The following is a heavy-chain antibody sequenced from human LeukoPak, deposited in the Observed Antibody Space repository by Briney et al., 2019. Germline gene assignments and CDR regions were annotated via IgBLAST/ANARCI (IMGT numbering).Heavy chain of an antibody. CDR2: INHSGST. Sequence: PSETLSLTCVDYGGSFRGYYWSWIRQPPGKGLEWIGEINHSGSTNYNPSLNGRVTISVDTSKNQFSLKLSSVPAADTAVYYCARSVGYYGSWFDPWGQATLVTDSS. D-gene: IGHD3-10*01. V-gene: IGHV4-34*01. J-gene: IGHJ5*02. CDR3: ARSVGYYGSWFDP. CDR1: GGSFRGYY.